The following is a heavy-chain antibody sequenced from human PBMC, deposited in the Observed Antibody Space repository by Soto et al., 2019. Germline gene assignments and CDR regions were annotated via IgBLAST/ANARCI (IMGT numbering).Heavy chain of an antibody. V-gene: IGHV5-51*01. J-gene: IGHJ5*02. CDR3: ARRIGYCSSTSCPAWFDP. CDR1: GYSFTSYW. Sequence: GESLKISCKGSGYSFTSYWIGWVRQMPGKGLEWMGIIYPGDSDTRYSPSFQGQATISADKSISTAYLQWSSLKASDTAMYYCARRIGYCSSTSCPAWFDPWGQGTLVTVSS. D-gene: IGHD2-2*01. CDR2: IYPGDSDT.